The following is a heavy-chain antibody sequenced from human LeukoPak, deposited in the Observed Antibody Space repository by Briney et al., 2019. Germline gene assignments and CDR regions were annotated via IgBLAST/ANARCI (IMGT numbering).Heavy chain of an antibody. Sequence: GGSLRLSCAVSGFTFSNYWMHWVRQAPGKGLEWVSLIYTDGRTTFYADSVQGRFTISRDNARNTLYLQMNSLRAGDTAVYYCASLSGSRGSAFDIWGQGTMVTVSS. V-gene: IGHV3-74*01. D-gene: IGHD1-26*01. J-gene: IGHJ3*02. CDR2: IYTDGRTT. CDR3: ASLSGSRGSAFDI. CDR1: GFTFSNYW.